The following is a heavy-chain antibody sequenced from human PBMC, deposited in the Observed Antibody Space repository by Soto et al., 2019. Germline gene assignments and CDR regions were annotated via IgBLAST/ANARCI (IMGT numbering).Heavy chain of an antibody. CDR1: GYTFTSYA. J-gene: IGHJ1*01. V-gene: IGHV1-3*04. CDR3: SRSQGAVCSGSYSIFRTFQH. D-gene: IGHD3-10*02. CDR2: INTGSGNT. Sequence: QVHLVQSGAEVKQPGASVKLSCKASGYTFTSYAMHWVRQAPGQSLEWLGWINTGSGNTKYSQKLQGRVTITRDTTASTASMELSSLRSEDTAVCYCSRSQGAVCSGSYSIFRTFQHWGQGTLVRVSS.